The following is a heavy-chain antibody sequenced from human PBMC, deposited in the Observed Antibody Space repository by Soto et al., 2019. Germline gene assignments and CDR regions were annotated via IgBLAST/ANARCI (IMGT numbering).Heavy chain of an antibody. V-gene: IGHV1-24*01. CDR2: FDPEDGET. CDR3: ARDAVAGNFDY. J-gene: IGHJ4*02. CDR1: GYTLTDLS. D-gene: IGHD6-19*01. Sequence: ASVKVSCKVSGYTLTDLSMQWVRQAPGKGLEWMGGFDPEDGETIYAQKFQGRVTMTEDTATSTAYMELSSLRSDDTAVYYCARDAVAGNFDYWGQGTLVTVSS.